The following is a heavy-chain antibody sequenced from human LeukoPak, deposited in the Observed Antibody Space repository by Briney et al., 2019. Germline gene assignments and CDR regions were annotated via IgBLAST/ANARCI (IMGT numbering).Heavy chain of an antibody. Sequence: SQTLSLTCTVSRGSISSGDYYWSWIRQPPGKGLEWIGYIYYSGSTYYNPSLKSRVTISVDTSKNQFSLKLSSVTAADTAVYYCAREGSTNESWGMDVWGQGTTVTVSS. CDR1: RGSISSGDYY. CDR2: IYYSGST. V-gene: IGHV4-30-4*01. CDR3: AREGSTNESWGMDV. D-gene: IGHD2-8*01. J-gene: IGHJ6*02.